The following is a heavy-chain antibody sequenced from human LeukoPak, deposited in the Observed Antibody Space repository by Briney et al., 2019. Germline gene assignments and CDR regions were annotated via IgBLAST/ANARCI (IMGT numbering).Heavy chain of an antibody. Sequence: SETLSLTCTVSGGSISSYYWSWIRQPPGKGLEWIGYIYYSGSTNYNPSLKSRVTMSVDTSKNQFSLKLSSVTAADTAVYYCARDAVRWELPHRAYYMDVWGKGTTVTVSS. J-gene: IGHJ6*03. CDR2: IYYSGST. D-gene: IGHD1-26*01. CDR1: GGSISSYY. CDR3: ARDAVRWELPHRAYYMDV. V-gene: IGHV4-59*12.